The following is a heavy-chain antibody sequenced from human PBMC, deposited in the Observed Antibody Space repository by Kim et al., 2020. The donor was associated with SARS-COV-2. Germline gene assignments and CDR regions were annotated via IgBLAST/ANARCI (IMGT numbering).Heavy chain of an antibody. D-gene: IGHD6-19*01. J-gene: IGHJ4*02. CDR1: GFSLSTSGVG. CDR3: AHRLAAVAAPYFDY. CDR2: IYWDDDK. V-gene: IGHV2-5*02. Sequence: SGPTLVNPTQTLTLTCTFSGFSLSTSGVGVGWIRQTPGKALEWLALIYWDDDKRYSPSLKSRLTITKDTSKNQVVLTMTNMDPVDTATYYCAHRLAAVAAPYFDYWGQGTLVTVSS.